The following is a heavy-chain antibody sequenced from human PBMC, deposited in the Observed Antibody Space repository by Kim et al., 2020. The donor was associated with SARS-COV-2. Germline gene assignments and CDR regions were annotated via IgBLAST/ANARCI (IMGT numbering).Heavy chain of an antibody. J-gene: IGHJ6*02. D-gene: IGHD3-10*01. CDR2: INTNTGNP. Sequence: ASVKVSCKASGYTFTSYAMNWVRQAPGQGLEWMGWINTNTGNPTYAQGFTGRFVFSLDTSVSTAYLQISSLKAEDTAVYYCASKQHPTGYYYYGMDVWGQGTTVTVSS. CDR1: GYTFTSYA. V-gene: IGHV7-4-1*02. CDR3: ASKQHPTGYYYYGMDV.